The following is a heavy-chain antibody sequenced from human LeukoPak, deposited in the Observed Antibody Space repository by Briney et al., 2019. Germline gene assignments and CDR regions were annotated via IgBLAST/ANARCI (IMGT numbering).Heavy chain of an antibody. Sequence: ASVKASCKASGYTFIDYHMHWVRQAPGQGLEWMGWISAHNGDTHYAQNLQGRVTMTTDTSTSTAYMELRSLRSDDTAVYYCARDRGRAPFDPWGQGTLVTVSS. CDR1: GYTFIDYH. J-gene: IGHJ5*02. D-gene: IGHD3-10*01. V-gene: IGHV1-18*04. CDR3: ARDRGRAPFDP. CDR2: ISAHNGDT.